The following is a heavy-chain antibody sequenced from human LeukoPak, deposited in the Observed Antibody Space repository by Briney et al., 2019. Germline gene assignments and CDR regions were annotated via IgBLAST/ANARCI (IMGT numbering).Heavy chain of an antibody. CDR2: ISSSSSYI. Sequence: GGSLRLSCAASGFTFSSYSMNWVRQAPGKGLEWVSSISSSSSYIYYADSVKGRFTTSRDNAKNSLYLQMNSLRAEDTAVYYCARAGYSGSYSAGFDYWGQGTLVTVSS. CDR3: ARAGYSGSYSAGFDY. D-gene: IGHD1-26*01. CDR1: GFTFSSYS. V-gene: IGHV3-21*01. J-gene: IGHJ4*02.